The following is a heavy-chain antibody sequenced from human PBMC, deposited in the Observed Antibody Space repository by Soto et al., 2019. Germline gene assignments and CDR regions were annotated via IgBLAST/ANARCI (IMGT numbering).Heavy chain of an antibody. CDR2: IYYSGST. D-gene: IGHD3-3*01. Sequence: TLSLTCTVSGGSISSGGYYWSWIRQHPGKGLEWIGYIYYSGSTYYNPSLKSRVTISVDTSKNQFSLKLSSVTAADTAVYYCASSRGTIFGVVSPFDYWGQGTLVTVSS. CDR1: GGSISSGGYY. J-gene: IGHJ4*02. V-gene: IGHV4-31*03. CDR3: ASSRGTIFGVVSPFDY.